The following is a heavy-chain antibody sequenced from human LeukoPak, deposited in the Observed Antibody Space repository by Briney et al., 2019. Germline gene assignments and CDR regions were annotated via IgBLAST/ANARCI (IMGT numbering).Heavy chain of an antibody. Sequence: SETLSLTSSVSGGSITSGGCYWSWIRQHPGKGLEWIGYIYYSGSTYYNPSLKSRVTISLDTSENQFSPKLTSVTAADTAVYYCAREGCSSTSCYFHYWGQGALVTVSS. CDR3: AREGCSSTSCYFHY. V-gene: IGHV4-31*03. D-gene: IGHD2-2*01. CDR1: GGSITSGGCY. CDR2: IYYSGST. J-gene: IGHJ4*02.